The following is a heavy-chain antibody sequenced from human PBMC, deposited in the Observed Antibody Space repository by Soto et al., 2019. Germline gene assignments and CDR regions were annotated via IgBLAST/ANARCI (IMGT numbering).Heavy chain of an antibody. CDR1: SGSISSNNW. CDR3: ARGLRITIFGVVSNAFDI. D-gene: IGHD3-3*01. CDR2: IYHNGST. J-gene: IGHJ3*02. V-gene: IGHV4-4*02. Sequence: SETLSLTCAVSSGSISSNNWWSWVRQPPGKGLEWIGEIYHNGSTNYNPSLKSRVTISVDKSKNQFSLKLSSVTAADTAVYYCARGLRITIFGVVSNAFDIWGQGTMVTVSS.